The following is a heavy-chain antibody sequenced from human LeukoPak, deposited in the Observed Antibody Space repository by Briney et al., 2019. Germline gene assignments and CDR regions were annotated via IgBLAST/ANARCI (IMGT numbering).Heavy chain of an antibody. D-gene: IGHD3-10*01. Sequence: GGSLRLSCAASGCTFSSYSMNWVRQAPGKGLEWVSYISSDSRTIYYADSVKGRFTISRDNAKNSLYLQMKSLRDEDTAVYYCARYGSGTSYITNYFDYWGQGTLVTVSS. CDR1: GCTFSSYS. J-gene: IGHJ4*02. CDR2: ISSDSRTI. CDR3: ARYGSGTSYITNYFDY. V-gene: IGHV3-48*02.